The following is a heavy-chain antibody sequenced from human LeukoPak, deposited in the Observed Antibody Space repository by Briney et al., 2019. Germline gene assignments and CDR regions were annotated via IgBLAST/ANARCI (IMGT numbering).Heavy chain of an antibody. CDR1: GYTFTSYG. CDR3: GRWVVRGVPFPPDY. D-gene: IGHD3-10*01. Sequence: ASVKLSCKASGYTFTSYGISWVRQAPGQGLEWMGWISAYNGNTNYAQKLQGRVTMTTETSTSTAYMELLSLRSADTAVYYYGRWVVRGVPFPPDYWGQGTVVTVSS. J-gene: IGHJ4*02. CDR2: ISAYNGNT. V-gene: IGHV1-18*01.